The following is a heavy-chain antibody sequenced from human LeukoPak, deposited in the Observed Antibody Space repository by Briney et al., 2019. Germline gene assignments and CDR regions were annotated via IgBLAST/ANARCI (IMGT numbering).Heavy chain of an antibody. V-gene: IGHV1-46*01. CDR3: TRDAAAHGLFDY. CDR1: GYTFISYY. J-gene: IGHJ4*02. Sequence: ASVKVSCKASGYTFISYYMHWVRQAPGQGLEWMGMINPSGGSTSYAQRFQGRVTMTRDISTSTVYMELSSLRSEDTAVFYCTRDAAAHGLFDYWGQGTLVTVSS. CDR2: INPSGGST. D-gene: IGHD6-13*01.